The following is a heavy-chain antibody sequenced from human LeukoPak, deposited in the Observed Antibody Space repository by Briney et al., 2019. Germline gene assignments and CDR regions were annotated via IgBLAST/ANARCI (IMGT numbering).Heavy chain of an antibody. D-gene: IGHD3-22*01. J-gene: IGHJ6*02. CDR2: ISAYNGNT. V-gene: IGHV1-18*01. Sequence: ASVKVSCKASGYTFTSYGISRVRQAPGQGLEWMGWISAYNGNTNYAQKLQGRVTMTTDTSTSTAYMELRSLRSDDTAVYYCARSPTYYYDTSGYYPARPYYYYGMDVWGQGTTVTVSS. CDR3: ARSPTYYYDTSGYYPARPYYYYGMDV. CDR1: GYTFTSYG.